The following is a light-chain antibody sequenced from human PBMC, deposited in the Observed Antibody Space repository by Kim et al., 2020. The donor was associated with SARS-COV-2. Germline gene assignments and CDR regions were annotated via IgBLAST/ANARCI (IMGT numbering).Light chain of an antibody. CDR3: QQYDNYPWT. Sequence: ASVGDRVSITCRASQSFSGWLAWYQQKPGRAPKVLIYDAFTLESGVPSRFSGSGSGTEFTLTISSLQPDDFATYYCQQYDNYPWTFGQGTKVDIK. CDR1: QSFSGW. CDR2: DAF. J-gene: IGKJ1*01. V-gene: IGKV1-5*01.